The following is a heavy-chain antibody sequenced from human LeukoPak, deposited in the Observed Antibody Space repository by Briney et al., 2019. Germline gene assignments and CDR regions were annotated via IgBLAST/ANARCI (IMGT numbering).Heavy chain of an antibody. Sequence: ASVTVSCKASGGTFSSYTISWVRQAPGQGLEWMGRIIPILGIANYAQKFQGRVTITADKSTSTAYMELSSLRSEDTAVYYCARDYYGSGENGDYWGQGTLVTVPS. D-gene: IGHD3-10*01. CDR3: ARDYYGSGENGDY. V-gene: IGHV1-69*04. J-gene: IGHJ4*02. CDR2: IIPILGIA. CDR1: GGTFSSYT.